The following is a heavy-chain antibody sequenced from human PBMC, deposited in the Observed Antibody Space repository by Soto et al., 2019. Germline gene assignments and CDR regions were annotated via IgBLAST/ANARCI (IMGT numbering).Heavy chain of an antibody. V-gene: IGHV3-23*01. CDR2: ISGSGGST. CDR3: AKDLRGYSYGYEGYYFDY. CDR1: GFTFSRYA. J-gene: IGHJ4*02. Sequence: EVQLLESGGGLVQPGGSLRLSCAASGFTFSRYAMSWVRQAPGKGLEWVSAISGSGGSTYYADSVKGRFTISRDNSKNTLYMQMNSLRAEDTAVYYCAKDLRGYSYGYEGYYFDYWGQGTLVTVSS. D-gene: IGHD5-18*01.